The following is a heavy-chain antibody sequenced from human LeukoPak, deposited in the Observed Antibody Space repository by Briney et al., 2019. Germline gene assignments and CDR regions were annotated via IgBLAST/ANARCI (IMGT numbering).Heavy chain of an antibody. J-gene: IGHJ3*02. CDR1: GGSISSGRYY. CDR2: IETSGTT. Sequence: PSETLSLTCTVSGGSISSGRYYWSWIRQPAGKGLEWVGRIETSGTTKYNPSLNSRATISVDTSKNQFSLKLNSVTAADTAVYYCASLIAAADYAFDIWGQGTMVTVSS. CDR3: ASLIAAADYAFDI. V-gene: IGHV4-61*02. D-gene: IGHD6-13*01.